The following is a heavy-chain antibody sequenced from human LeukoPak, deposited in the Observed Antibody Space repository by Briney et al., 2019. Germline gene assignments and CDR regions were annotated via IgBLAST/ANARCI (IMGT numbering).Heavy chain of an antibody. D-gene: IGHD1-7*01. J-gene: IGHJ4*02. CDR1: LSCSTFA. V-gene: IGHV3-23*01. CDR3: TRLSGDNWNYGGNFDS. Sequence: LSCSTFAMIWVRQPPGKGLEWVSSIFPSGGEIHYADSVRGRFTISRDNSKSTLSLQMNSLKTEDTAVYYCTRLSGDNWNYGGNFDSWGQGTLVTVSS. CDR2: IFPSGGEI.